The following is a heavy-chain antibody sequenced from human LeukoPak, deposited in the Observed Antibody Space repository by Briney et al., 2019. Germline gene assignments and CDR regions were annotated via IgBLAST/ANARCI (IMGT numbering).Heavy chain of an antibody. Sequence: SDSLSLTCSVSGGAVTDSKYWTWIRLPPGNRLEWIGYISDGGSTEYNPSLKNRVTISLDTSKNQFSLKLISVTAADRAIYYCARQLKGLLDSWGQGTLVTV. CDR2: ISDGGST. CDR3: ARQLKGLLDS. J-gene: IGHJ4*02. V-gene: IGHV4-59*08. CDR1: GGAVTDSKY.